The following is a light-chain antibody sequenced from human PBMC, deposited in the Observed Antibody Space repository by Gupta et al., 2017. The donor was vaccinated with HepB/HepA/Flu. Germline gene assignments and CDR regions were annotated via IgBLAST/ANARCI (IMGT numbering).Light chain of an antibody. V-gene: IGKV2-30*01. J-gene: IGKJ1*01. CDR3: FQGTSRPS. Sequence: DGMWTQSPLSLPVTLGQPASISCRSTQSLVDSDGDTYLSWIQQRPGKSPRRLFYTVSRRDSGVPDIFSGRGSGTYFTMMIRRVAADDVGVYYCFQGTSRPSFGQGTKVDIK. CDR1: QSLVDSDGDTY. CDR2: TVS.